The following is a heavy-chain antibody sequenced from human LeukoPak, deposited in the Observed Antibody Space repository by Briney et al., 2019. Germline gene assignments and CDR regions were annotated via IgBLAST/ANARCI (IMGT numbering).Heavy chain of an antibody. V-gene: IGHV3-33*05. J-gene: IGHJ4*02. CDR3: AKEALSDYGLFDY. CDR1: GFTINNQA. CDR2: ISYDGSKK. Sequence: GGSLRLSCAVSGFTINNQAMHWVRQVPGKGLEWVAVISYDGSKKYYGDSVRGRFTISRDNSKNTLYLQMNSLRAEDTAVYYCAKEALSDYGLFDYWGQGTLVTVSS. D-gene: IGHD4-17*01.